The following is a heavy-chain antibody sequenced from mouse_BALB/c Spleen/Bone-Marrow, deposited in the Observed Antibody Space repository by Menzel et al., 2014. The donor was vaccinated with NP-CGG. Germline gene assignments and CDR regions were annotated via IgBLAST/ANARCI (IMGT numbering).Heavy chain of an antibody. J-gene: IGHJ2*01. CDR2: INPSNGGT. CDR3: TREAYYDYDYFDY. CDR1: GYTFTSYY. Sequence: VQLQESGAELVKPGASVKLYCKAFGYTFTSYYMYWVKQRPGQGLEWIGGINPSNGGTNFNEKFKSKATLTVDKSSSTAYMQLSSLTSEDSAVYYCTREAYYDYDYFDYWGQGTTLTVSS. V-gene: IGHV1S81*02. D-gene: IGHD2-4*01.